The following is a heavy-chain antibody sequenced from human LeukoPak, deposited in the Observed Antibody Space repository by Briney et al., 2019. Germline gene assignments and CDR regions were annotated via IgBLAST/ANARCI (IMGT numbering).Heavy chain of an antibody. Sequence: GGSLRPSCAASGFTFSSYAMTWVRQAPGKGLEWVSVIYSGGSTYYADSVKGRFTISRDNSKNTLYLQMNSLRAEDTAMYYCARHRGGSYLDYFQHWGQGTLVTVSS. J-gene: IGHJ1*01. CDR3: ARHRGGSYLDYFQH. CDR2: IYSGGST. CDR1: GFTFSSYA. V-gene: IGHV3-66*04. D-gene: IGHD1-26*01.